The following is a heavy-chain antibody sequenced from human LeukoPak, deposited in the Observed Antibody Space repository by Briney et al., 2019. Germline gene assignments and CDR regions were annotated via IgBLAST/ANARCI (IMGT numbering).Heavy chain of an antibody. J-gene: IGHJ4*02. Sequence: ASVKVSCKASGYTFSGYYMHWVRQAPGQGLEWMGWINPNSGGTNYAQKFQGRVTMTRDTSISTAYMELSRLRSDDTAVYYCARGMFSGSYYRYGYWGQGTLVTVSS. CDR2: INPNSGGT. CDR3: ARGMFSGSYYRYGY. D-gene: IGHD3-10*01. CDR1: GYTFSGYY. V-gene: IGHV1-2*02.